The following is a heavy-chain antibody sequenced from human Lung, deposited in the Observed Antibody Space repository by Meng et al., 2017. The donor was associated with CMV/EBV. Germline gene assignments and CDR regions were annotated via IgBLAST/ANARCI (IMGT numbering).Heavy chain of an antibody. D-gene: IGHD3-22*01. CDR1: EFTFSSYG. V-gene: IGHV3-48*03. Sequence: SXAASEFTFSSYGMNWVRQAPGKGLEWVSHISSSGTTISYADSVKGRFTISRDNAKNSLYLQMNSLRAEDTAVYYCAREIYHYDISGYYYPNSNSFDIWGQGTXVTVSS. CDR2: ISSSGTTI. CDR3: AREIYHYDISGYYYPNSNSFDI. J-gene: IGHJ4*02.